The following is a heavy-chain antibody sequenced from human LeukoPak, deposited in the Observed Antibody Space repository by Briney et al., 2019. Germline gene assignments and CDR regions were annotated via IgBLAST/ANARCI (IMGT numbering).Heavy chain of an antibody. V-gene: IGHV3-23*01. Sequence: GGSLRLSCAASGFTFSSYAMSWVRQAPGKGLEWVSAIGGSGGSTYYADSVKGRFTISRDNSKNTLYLQMNNLRAEDTALYYCTRLKYNWNDYAFDIWGQGTMVTVSS. CDR1: GFTFSSYA. J-gene: IGHJ3*02. CDR2: IGGSGGST. D-gene: IGHD1-20*01. CDR3: TRLKYNWNDYAFDI.